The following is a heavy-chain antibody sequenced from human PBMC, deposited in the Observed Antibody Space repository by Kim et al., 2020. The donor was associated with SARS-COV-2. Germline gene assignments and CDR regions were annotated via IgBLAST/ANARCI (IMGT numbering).Heavy chain of an antibody. CDR3: ARGGLTGKDY. CDR2: NT. V-gene: IGHV4-34*01. D-gene: IGHD1-20*01. J-gene: IGHJ4*02. Sequence: NTNNSPSPKGRVTISVDTSKNQFSMKLNSVTAADTAVYYCARGGLTGKDYWGQGTLVTVSS.